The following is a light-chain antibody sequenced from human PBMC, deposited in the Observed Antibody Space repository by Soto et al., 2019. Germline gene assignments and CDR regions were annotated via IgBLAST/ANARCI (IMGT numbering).Light chain of an antibody. CDR3: QQLNSYAFT. V-gene: IGKV1-9*01. CDR2: AAS. CDR1: QGISSF. J-gene: IGKJ3*01. Sequence: DIQLTQSPSFLSASVGDRVTITCRASQGISSFLAWYQQKPGQAPKLLIYAASTLQSGVPSRFSGSGSGTEFTHTISILQPEDLATYYCQQLNSYAFTFGPGTKVESK.